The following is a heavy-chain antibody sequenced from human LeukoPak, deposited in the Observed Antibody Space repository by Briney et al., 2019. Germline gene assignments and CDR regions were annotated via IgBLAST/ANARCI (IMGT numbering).Heavy chain of an antibody. CDR3: AREFDFSQLFDF. Sequence: PSESLSLACTVAGGSISSYYWSWIRQPAGEGLEWIGRIYTSASTNYNPSLKSRVTMSVDTSKNHFSRRVSSVTPAGTAVSYCAREFDFSQLFDFWGEGTVVSVSS. J-gene: IGHJ4*02. V-gene: IGHV4-4*07. CDR1: GGSISSYY. D-gene: IGHD3/OR15-3a*01. CDR2: IYTSAST.